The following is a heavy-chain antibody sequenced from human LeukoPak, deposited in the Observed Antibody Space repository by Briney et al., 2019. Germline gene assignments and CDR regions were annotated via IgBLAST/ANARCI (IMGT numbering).Heavy chain of an antibody. CDR2: INPSSGTT. V-gene: IGHV1-46*01. CDR1: AYTFTNYY. CDR3: SRGEYSSPSSAFDI. D-gene: IGHD6-6*01. Sequence: GASVTVSCNASAYTFTNYYMVWVRHPPGQGLELTGIINPSSGTTNYAHKFQGKVTMTSDMSTSTVYMELNILRPEATAADSCSRGEYSSPSSAFDIWGQGTMVTVSS. J-gene: IGHJ3*02.